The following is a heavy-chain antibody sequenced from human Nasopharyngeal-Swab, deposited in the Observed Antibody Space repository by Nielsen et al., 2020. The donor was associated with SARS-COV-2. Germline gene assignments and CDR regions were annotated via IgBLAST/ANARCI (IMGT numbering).Heavy chain of an antibody. V-gene: IGHV3-21*01. CDR3: AREDDKYYYGSGSYYNVKYFDY. CDR2: ISSSSSYI. D-gene: IGHD3-10*01. J-gene: IGHJ4*02. Sequence: GESLKISCAASGFTFSSYSMNWVRQAPGKGLEWVSSISSSSSYIYYADSVEGRFTISRDNAKNSLYLQMNSLRAEDTAVYYCAREDDKYYYGSGSYYNVKYFDYWGQGTLVTVSS. CDR1: GFTFSSYS.